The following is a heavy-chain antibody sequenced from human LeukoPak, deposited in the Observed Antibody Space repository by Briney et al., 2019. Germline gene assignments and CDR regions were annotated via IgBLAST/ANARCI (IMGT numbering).Heavy chain of an antibody. Sequence: GGSLRLSCAASGFTFSSYGMHWVRQAPGKGLEWVAVISYDGSNKYYADSVKGRFTISRDNSKNTLYLQMNSLRAEDTAVYYCAKAIGQGVNDYWGQGPLVTVSS. V-gene: IGHV3-30*18. CDR2: ISYDGSNK. CDR3: AKAIGQGVNDY. J-gene: IGHJ4*02. D-gene: IGHD3-10*01. CDR1: GFTFSSYG.